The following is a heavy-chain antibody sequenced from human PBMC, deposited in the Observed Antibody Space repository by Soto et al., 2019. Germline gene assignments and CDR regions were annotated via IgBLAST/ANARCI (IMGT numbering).Heavy chain of an antibody. J-gene: IGHJ4*02. Sequence: PGGSLRLSCAASGFTFSSYAMSWVRQAPGKGLEWVSAISGSGGSTYYADSVKGRFTISRDNSKNTLYLQMNSLRAEDTAVYYCAKDVLWFGELLYFDYWGQGTLVTVSS. V-gene: IGHV3-23*01. D-gene: IGHD3-10*01. CDR1: GFTFSSYA. CDR3: AKDVLWFGELLYFDY. CDR2: ISGSGGST.